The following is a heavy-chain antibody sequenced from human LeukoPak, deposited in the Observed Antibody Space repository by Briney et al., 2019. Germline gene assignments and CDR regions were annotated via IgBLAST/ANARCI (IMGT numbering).Heavy chain of an antibody. D-gene: IGHD6-13*01. Sequence: GGSLRLSCAASGFTFSSYAMSWVRQAPGKGLEWVSTISGSGGSTYYADSVKGRFTISRDNSKNTLYLQMNSLRAEDTAVYYCAKRGGSYSSSWYLWFDPWGQGTLVTVSS. V-gene: IGHV3-23*01. J-gene: IGHJ5*02. CDR2: ISGSGGST. CDR3: AKRGGSYSSSWYLWFDP. CDR1: GFTFSSYA.